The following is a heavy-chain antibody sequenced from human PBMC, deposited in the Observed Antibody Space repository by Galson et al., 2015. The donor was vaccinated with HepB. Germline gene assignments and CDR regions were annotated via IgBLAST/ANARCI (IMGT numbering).Heavy chain of an antibody. J-gene: IGHJ6*02. CDR3: ARVTSVACRGGCYYYGMDV. V-gene: IGHV3-74*01. Sequence: SLRLSCAASGFTLSSYWMHWVRQVPGKGLVWVSRINSDGSSTGYADSVKGRFTISRDNAKNTLYLQMNSLRAEDTAVYYCARVTSVACRGGCYYYGMDVWGQGTTVTVSS. CDR2: INSDGSST. CDR1: GFTLSSYW. D-gene: IGHD6-19*01.